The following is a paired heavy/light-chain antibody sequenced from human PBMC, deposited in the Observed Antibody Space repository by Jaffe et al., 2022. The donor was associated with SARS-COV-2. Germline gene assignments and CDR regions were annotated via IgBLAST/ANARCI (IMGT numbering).Heavy chain of an antibody. D-gene: IGHD2-21*02. Sequence: QVHLVQSGAEAKNPGASVTVACKASSHIFSDSYIHWVRQAPGQGPEWMGRINLYTEGTFYAQKFQGRLTITSNTSASTAYMELRSLRSDDSATYYCARGASFCIPFCYWGFDPWGQGTLVFVSS. J-gene: IGHJ5*02. CDR1: SHIFSDSY. CDR3: ARGASFCIPFCYWGFDP. CDR2: INLYTEGT. V-gene: IGHV1-2*06.
Light chain of an antibody. Sequence: EIVLTQSPVTLSVSPGEGATLSCRASQAISSNLAWYQQKRGQAPRLLIYGASTRATGVPDRFSGSGSGTEFTLTITNLQSEDFAVYYCQHNDNWPPHTFGPGTNLEIK. CDR2: GAS. CDR3: QHNDNWPPHT. J-gene: IGKJ2*01. V-gene: IGKV3-15*01. CDR1: QAISSN.